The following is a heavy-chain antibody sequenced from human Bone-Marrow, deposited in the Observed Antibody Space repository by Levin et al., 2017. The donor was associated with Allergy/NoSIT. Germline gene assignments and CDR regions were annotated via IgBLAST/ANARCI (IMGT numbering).Heavy chain of an antibody. CDR2: LSDGGVGT. CDR1: GFTFGSYA. V-gene: IGHV3-23*01. CDR3: ASAHSKYPQNWFDA. J-gene: IGHJ5*02. D-gene: IGHD6-13*01. Sequence: GESLKISCAASGFTFGSYAVSWVRQAPGKGLEWVSALSDGGVGTYYADSVKGRFTISRDVSKNTVFLQMNSLRVDDTAVYYCASAHSKYPQNWFDAWGQGTLVTVSA.